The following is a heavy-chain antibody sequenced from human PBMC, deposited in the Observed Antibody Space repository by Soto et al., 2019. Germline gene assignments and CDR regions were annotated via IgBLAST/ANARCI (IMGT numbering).Heavy chain of an antibody. CDR1: GFTFSTHA. CDR3: ARDQTGITTAGGGRIDH. CDR2: VSFDGSNK. J-gene: IGHJ4*02. D-gene: IGHD6-13*01. V-gene: IGHV3-30-3*01. Sequence: PGGSLRLSCAASGFTFSTHAMHWVRQAPGKGLECVAIVSFDGSNKYYADSVKGRFTISRDNSKNTLYLQMSGLTPEDTAFYYCARDQTGITTAGGGRIDHWGQGTLVIVAS.